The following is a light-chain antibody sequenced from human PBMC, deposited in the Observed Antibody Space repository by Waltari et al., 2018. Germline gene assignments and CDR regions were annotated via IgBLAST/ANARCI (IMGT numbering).Light chain of an antibody. Sequence: QSALPQPASVSGSPGQSITISCTGTSSDVGGYNYVSWYQQHPGKAPKLMIYDVSKRPSGVSNRFSGSKSGNTASLTSSGLQAEDEADYYCSSYTSSSTLVFGGGTKLTVL. CDR1: SSDVGGYNY. CDR2: DVS. J-gene: IGLJ3*02. CDR3: SSYTSSSTLV. V-gene: IGLV2-14*01.